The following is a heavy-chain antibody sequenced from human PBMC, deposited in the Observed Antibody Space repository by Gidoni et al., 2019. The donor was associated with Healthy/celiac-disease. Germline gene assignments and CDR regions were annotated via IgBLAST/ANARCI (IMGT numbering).Heavy chain of an antibody. CDR3: ARVRAMAGVVPDY. V-gene: IGHV4-30-4*01. J-gene: IGHJ4*02. Sequence: QVQLQESGPGLVKPSQPLSLPFTVSGGSLRSGDYYWRWTRKPPGKGLGWIGDIYYSGSTYYNPSLKSRVTISVDTSKNQFSLKLSSVTAADTAVYYCARVRAMAGVVPDYWGQGTLVTVSS. CDR1: GGSLRSGDYY. D-gene: IGHD3-3*01. CDR2: IYYSGST.